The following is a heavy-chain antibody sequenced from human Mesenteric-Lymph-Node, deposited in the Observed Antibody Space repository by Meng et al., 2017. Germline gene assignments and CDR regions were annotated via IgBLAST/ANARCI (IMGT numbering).Heavy chain of an antibody. J-gene: IGHJ6*02. D-gene: IGHD2-15*01. CDR1: GGSFRSFV. CDR2: IIPLFGTA. Sequence: SVKVSCKASGGSFRSFVINWVRQAPGQGLEWMGGIIPLFGTATYAQKFQGRVTVTADASTSTAYMELTSLRSEDTAVYFCATGDCSGGDCHGYYGMDVWGQGTTVTVSS. CDR3: ATGDCSGGDCHGYYGMDV. V-gene: IGHV1-69*13.